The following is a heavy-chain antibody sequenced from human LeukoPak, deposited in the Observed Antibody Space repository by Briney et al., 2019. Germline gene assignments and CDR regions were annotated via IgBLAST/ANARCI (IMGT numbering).Heavy chain of an antibody. Sequence: GGSLRLSCAASGLTFSSYAMHWVRQAPGKGLEWVALISYDGSNKYYADSVKGRFTISRDNSKNTLYLQMNSLRAEDTAVYYCAALKGGHFDYWGQGTLVTVSS. CDR1: GLTFSSYA. V-gene: IGHV3-30-3*01. J-gene: IGHJ4*02. CDR3: AALKGGHFDY. D-gene: IGHD3-16*01. CDR2: ISYDGSNK.